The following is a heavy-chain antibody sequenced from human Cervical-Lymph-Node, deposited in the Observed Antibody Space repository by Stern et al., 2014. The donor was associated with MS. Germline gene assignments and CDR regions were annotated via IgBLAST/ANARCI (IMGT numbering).Heavy chain of an antibody. Sequence: QEQLVQSGAEVKKPGASVKVSCKVSGYTLTELSMHRVRQAPGKGLEWMGGFDPEDGETIYAQKFQGRVTMTEDTSTDTAYMELSSLRSEDTAVYYCVPAAAVAGRGNWFDPWGQGTLVTVSS. CDR3: VPAAAVAGRGNWFDP. V-gene: IGHV1-24*01. CDR2: FDPEDGET. D-gene: IGHD6-19*01. J-gene: IGHJ5*02. CDR1: GYTLTELS.